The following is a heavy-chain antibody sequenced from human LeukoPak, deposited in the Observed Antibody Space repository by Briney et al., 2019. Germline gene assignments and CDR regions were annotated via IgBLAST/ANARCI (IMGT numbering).Heavy chain of an antibody. V-gene: IGHV1-2*02. Sequence: ASVKVSCKASGSTFTGYYMHWVRQAPGQGLEWMGWINPNSGGTNYEQKFQGRVTMTRDTSISTAYMELSRLRSDDTAVYYCARAPTNYGDYSDYWGQGTLVTVSS. CDR1: GSTFTGYY. J-gene: IGHJ4*02. CDR2: INPNSGGT. D-gene: IGHD4-17*01. CDR3: ARAPTNYGDYSDY.